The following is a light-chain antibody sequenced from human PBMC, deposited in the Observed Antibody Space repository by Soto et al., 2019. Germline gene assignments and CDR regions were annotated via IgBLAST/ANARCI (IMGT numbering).Light chain of an antibody. CDR2: DAS. CDR3: QQYNSSSVT. Sequence: DIQMTQSPSTLSASVGDRVTITCRASQSISSWLAWYQQKPGKAPKLLIYDASSLESGVPSRFSGSGSGTEFTLTISSLQPDDFATYYCQQYNSSSVTLGQATKVDIK. V-gene: IGKV1-5*01. CDR1: QSISSW. J-gene: IGKJ1*01.